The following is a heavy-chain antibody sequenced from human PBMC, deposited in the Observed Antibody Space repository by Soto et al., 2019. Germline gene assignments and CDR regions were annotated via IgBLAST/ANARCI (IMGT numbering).Heavy chain of an antibody. CDR2: INPKTGVT. CDR3: ARDRIEDKRFKD. Sequence: ASGRVSCKASGYSFTGNSIHWVRQAPGQGLEWMGWINPKTGVTNYAQRFQGWVTMTRDTSISTLYMELSRLTSDDTAVYYCARDRIEDKRFKDWRQGTLVSVS. CDR1: GYSFTGNS. D-gene: IGHD1-26*01. V-gene: IGHV1-2*04. J-gene: IGHJ4*02.